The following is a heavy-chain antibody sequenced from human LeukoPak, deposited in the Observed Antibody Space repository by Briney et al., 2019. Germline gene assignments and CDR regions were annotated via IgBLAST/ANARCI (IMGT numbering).Heavy chain of an antibody. J-gene: IGHJ6*03. V-gene: IGHV4-39*07. CDR1: GGSISSSSYY. Sequence: PSETLSLTCTVSGGSISSSSYYWGWIRQPPGTGLEWIGSIYYSGSTYYNPSLKSRVTISVDTSKNQFSLKLSSVTAADTAVYYCAREDYDYVWGSYRKTYCYYYMDVWGKGTTVTISS. D-gene: IGHD3-16*02. CDR2: IYYSGST. CDR3: AREDYDYVWGSYRKTYCYYYMDV.